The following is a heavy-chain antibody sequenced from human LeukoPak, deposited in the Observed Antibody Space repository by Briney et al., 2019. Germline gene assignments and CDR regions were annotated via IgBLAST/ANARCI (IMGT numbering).Heavy chain of an antibody. D-gene: IGHD6-19*01. CDR2: ISNSGSYT. Sequence: GGSLILSCAASGFTFDDYGMSWIRQAPGKGLEWVSYISNSGSYTNYPDSVKGRFTISRDNAKNSLYLQMNSLRDEDTAVYYCARARGAGPGGHFDYWGQGTLVTTSS. CDR1: GFTFDDYG. V-gene: IGHV3-11*05. J-gene: IGHJ4*02. CDR3: ARARGAGPGGHFDY.